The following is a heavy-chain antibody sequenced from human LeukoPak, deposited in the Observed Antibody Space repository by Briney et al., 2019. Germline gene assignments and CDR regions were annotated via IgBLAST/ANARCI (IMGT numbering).Heavy chain of an antibody. J-gene: IGHJ6*03. Sequence: PETLSLTCAVYGGSFSGYYWSWIRQPPGKGLEWIGEINHSGSTNYNPSLKSRVTISVDTSKNQFSLKLSSVTAAGTAVYYCARGGGKGIYYYYYMDVWGKGTTVTVSS. V-gene: IGHV4-34*01. CDR2: INHSGST. CDR1: GGSFSGYY. CDR3: ARGGGKGIYYYYYMDV. D-gene: IGHD3-16*01.